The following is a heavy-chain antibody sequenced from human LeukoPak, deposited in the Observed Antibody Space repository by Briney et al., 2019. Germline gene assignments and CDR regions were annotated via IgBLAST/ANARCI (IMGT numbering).Heavy chain of an antibody. CDR1: GFTFSSYG. D-gene: IGHD3-3*01. Sequence: GGSLRLSCAASGFTFSSYGMHWVRQAPGKGLEWVAVISYDGSNKYYADSVKGRFTISRDNSKNSLYLQMNSLRAEDTAIYYCAKLTYYDFWSGPEDWGQGTLVTVSS. V-gene: IGHV3-30*18. J-gene: IGHJ4*02. CDR3: AKLTYYDFWSGPED. CDR2: ISYDGSNK.